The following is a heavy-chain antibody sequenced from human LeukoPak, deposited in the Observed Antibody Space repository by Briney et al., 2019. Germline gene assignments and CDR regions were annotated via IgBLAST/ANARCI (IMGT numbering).Heavy chain of an antibody. CDR3: ARDQDQVRYFAPYYGLDV. J-gene: IGHJ6*04. CDR2: IRSSSSYI. Sequence: GGSLRLSCAASGFTFSSYSMKWVRQAPGKGLEWVSSIRSSSSYIYYADSVKGRFTISRDNAKNSLYLQMNSLRAEDTAVYYCARDQDQVRYFAPYYGLDVWGKGTRVTVSS. D-gene: IGHD3-9*01. V-gene: IGHV3-21*01. CDR1: GFTFSSYS.